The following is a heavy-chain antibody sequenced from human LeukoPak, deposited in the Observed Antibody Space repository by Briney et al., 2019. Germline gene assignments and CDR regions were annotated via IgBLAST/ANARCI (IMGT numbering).Heavy chain of an antibody. J-gene: IGHJ6*02. Sequence: GGSLRLSCAASGFFVTTYGIHWVRQAPGKGLEWVAVISRDESNKYYGDSVKGRFTISRDNSKNTLYLHMNSLRAEDTAVYYCARVRYCSGGSCYFYNAMDVWGQGTTVTVSS. CDR1: GFFVTTYG. D-gene: IGHD2-15*01. CDR3: ARVRYCSGGSCYFYNAMDV. CDR2: ISRDESNK. V-gene: IGHV3-30*03.